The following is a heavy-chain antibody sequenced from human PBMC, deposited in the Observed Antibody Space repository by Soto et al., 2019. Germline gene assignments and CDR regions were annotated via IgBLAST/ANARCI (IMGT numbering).Heavy chain of an antibody. J-gene: IGHJ6*02. CDR2: IYYSGST. CDR3: ARVSYYYYGMDV. CDR1: GGSVSSGSYY. Sequence: PSETLSLTCTVSGGSVSSGSYYWSWIRQPPGKGLEWIGYIYYSGSTNYNPSLKSRVTISVDTSKNQFSLKLSSVTAADTAVYYCARVSYYYYGMDVWGQGTTVTAP. V-gene: IGHV4-61*01.